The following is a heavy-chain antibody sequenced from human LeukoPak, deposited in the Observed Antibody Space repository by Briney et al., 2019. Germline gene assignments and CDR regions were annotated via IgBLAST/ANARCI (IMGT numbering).Heavy chain of an antibody. V-gene: IGHV4-31*03. CDR1: ADSLSSGGHY. D-gene: IGHD3-10*01. Sequence: SETLSLTCTVSADSLSSGGHYWAWIRQFPGKGLESIGFIHHSRRSRHNPSLKDCVAISVDTSRKQFALELSSVTAADTAMYYCARVGNRFGGYYFDYWGQGIQVIVSS. CDR3: ARVGNRFGGYYFDY. CDR2: IHHSRRS. J-gene: IGHJ4*02.